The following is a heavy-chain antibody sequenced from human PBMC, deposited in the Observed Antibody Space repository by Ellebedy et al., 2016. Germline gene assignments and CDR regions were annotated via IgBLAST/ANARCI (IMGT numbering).Heavy chain of an antibody. V-gene: IGHV3-30*18. CDR1: GFTVSSNY. CDR3: AKGNDVLDY. D-gene: IGHD1-1*01. CDR2: ISYDGSNK. Sequence: GESLKISXAASGFTVSSNYMSWVRQAPGKGLEWVAVISYDGSNKYYADSVKGRFTISRDNSKNTLYLQMNSLRAEDTAVYYCAKGNDVLDYWGQGTLVTVSS. J-gene: IGHJ4*02.